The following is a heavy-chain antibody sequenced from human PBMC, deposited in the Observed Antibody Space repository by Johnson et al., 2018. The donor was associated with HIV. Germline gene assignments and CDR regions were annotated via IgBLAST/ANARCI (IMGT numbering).Heavy chain of an antibody. J-gene: IGHJ3*01. D-gene: IGHD3-3*01. V-gene: IGHV3-30*14. CDR2: ISYDGSNK. Sequence: VQLVESGGGVVQPGRSLRLSCTASGFTFSSYAMHWVRQAPGKGLEWVAVISYDGSNKYYEDSVKGRFTISRDNSQNTLYLQMNSLRAEDTAVYYCARFHDFLSGDYHDAFDLWGQGTMVTVSS. CDR3: ARFHDFLSGDYHDAFDL. CDR1: GFTFSSYA.